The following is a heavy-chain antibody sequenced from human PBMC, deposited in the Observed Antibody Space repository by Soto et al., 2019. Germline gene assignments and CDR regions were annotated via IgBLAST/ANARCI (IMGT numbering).Heavy chain of an antibody. J-gene: IGHJ5*02. CDR2: IYYSGST. Sequence: QVQLQESGPGLVKPSETLSLTCTVSGGSISSYYWSWIRQPPGKGLEWIGYIYYSGSTNYNPSLKSRVTISVDTSKNQFSLKLSSVTAADTAVYYCARNVLRCSAPGFNWFDPWGQGTLVTVSS. V-gene: IGHV4-59*01. CDR3: ARNVLRCSAPGFNWFDP. CDR1: GGSISSYY. D-gene: IGHD3-3*01.